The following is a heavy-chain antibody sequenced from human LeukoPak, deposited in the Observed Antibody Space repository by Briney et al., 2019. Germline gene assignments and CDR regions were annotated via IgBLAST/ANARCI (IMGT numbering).Heavy chain of an antibody. CDR1: GGSISSSSYY. D-gene: IGHD2-8*01. CDR3: ARALGYCTNGVCYWGFDY. V-gene: IGHV4-39*01. CDR2: IYYSGST. Sequence: SETLSLTCTVSGGSISSSSYYWGWIRQPPGKGLEWIGSIYYSGSTYYNPSLKSRVTISVDTSKNQFSLKLSSVTAADTAVYYCARALGYCTNGVCYWGFDYWGQGTLVTVSS. J-gene: IGHJ4*02.